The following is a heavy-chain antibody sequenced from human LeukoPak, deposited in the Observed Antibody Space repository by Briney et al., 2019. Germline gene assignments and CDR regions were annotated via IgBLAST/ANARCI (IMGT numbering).Heavy chain of an antibody. V-gene: IGHV1-69*06. D-gene: IGHD3-10*01. CDR3: ARAGVYYYGSGSYGAFDI. J-gene: IGHJ3*02. CDR2: IIPIFGTA. Sequence: ASVKVSCKASGGTFSSYAISWVRQAPGQGLEWMGGIIPIFGTANYAQKFQGRVTITADKSTSTAYMELSSLRSEDTAVYYCARAGVYYYGSGSYGAFDIWGQGTMVTVSS. CDR1: GGTFSSYA.